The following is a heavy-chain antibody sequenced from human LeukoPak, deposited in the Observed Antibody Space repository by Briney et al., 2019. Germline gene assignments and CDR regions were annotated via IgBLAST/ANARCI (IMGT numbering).Heavy chain of an antibody. V-gene: IGHV3-74*01. CDR2: INSDGSST. J-gene: IGHJ4*02. D-gene: IGHD2-2*01. CDR1: EFTFSSYW. CDR3: ARFYCSSTSCLEDY. Sequence: GGSLRLSCPASEFTFSSYWMHWFRQAPGKGLVWFSRINSDGSSTSYADSVKGRFTISRDNAKNTLYLQMNSLRAEDTAVYYCARFYCSSTSCLEDYWGQGTLVTVSS.